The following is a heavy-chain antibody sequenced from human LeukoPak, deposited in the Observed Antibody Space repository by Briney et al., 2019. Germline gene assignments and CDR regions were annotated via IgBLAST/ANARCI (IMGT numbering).Heavy chain of an antibody. V-gene: IGHV3-23*01. CDR1: GFTFSNYA. D-gene: IGHD3-10*01. CDR3: AKIPESVGDRPRGIWFGELINDDY. Sequence: GGSLRLSWAASGFTFSNYAMSWVRQAPGKGLEWVSAISGSGGSTYYTDSVKGRFTISRDNSNNTLYLQMNSLRAEDTAVYYCAKIPESVGDRPRGIWFGELINDDYWGQGTLVTVSS. J-gene: IGHJ4*02. CDR2: ISGSGGST.